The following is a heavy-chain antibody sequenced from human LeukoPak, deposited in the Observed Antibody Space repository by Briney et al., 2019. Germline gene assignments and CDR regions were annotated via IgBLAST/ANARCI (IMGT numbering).Heavy chain of an antibody. CDR3: ARRYSSGWYVREIVHDY. Sequence: SETLSLTCAVYGGSFSGYYWSWIRQPPGKGLEWIGEINRSGSTNYNPSLKSRVTISVDTSKNQFSLKLSSVTAADTAVYYCARRYSSGWYVREIVHDYWGQGTLVTVSS. D-gene: IGHD6-19*01. V-gene: IGHV4-34*01. CDR2: INRSGST. J-gene: IGHJ4*02. CDR1: GGSFSGYY.